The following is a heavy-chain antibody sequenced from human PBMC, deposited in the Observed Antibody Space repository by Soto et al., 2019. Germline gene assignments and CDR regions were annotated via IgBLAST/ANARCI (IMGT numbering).Heavy chain of an antibody. CDR3: LTKKDVLTGYLDY. J-gene: IGHJ4*02. CDR2: ISQSGNVI. CDR1: GFTFRAFQ. D-gene: IGHD3-9*01. V-gene: IGHV3-11*01. Sequence: PGGSLRLSCAPSGFTFRAFQMSWIRQAPGKGLEWISYISQSGNVIYYADSVKGRFTISRDDAKKSLYLEMNSLRAEDTAIYYCLTKKDVLTGYLDYWGQGTQVTVSS.